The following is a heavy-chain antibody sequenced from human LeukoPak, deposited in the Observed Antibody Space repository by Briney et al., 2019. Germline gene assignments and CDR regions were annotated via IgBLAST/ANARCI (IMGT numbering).Heavy chain of an antibody. Sequence: GRSLRLSCAASGFNIDDYTMHWVRQAPGKGLEWVSLVAWDGGGTFFADSVKGRFTVSRDNSKNSLSLYMNSLTTEDTALYYCVRGHGYNLEDYFDNWGQGTLVTVSS. CDR2: VAWDGGGT. V-gene: IGHV3-43*01. CDR3: VRGHGYNLEDYFDN. CDR1: GFNIDDYT. D-gene: IGHD5-24*01. J-gene: IGHJ4*02.